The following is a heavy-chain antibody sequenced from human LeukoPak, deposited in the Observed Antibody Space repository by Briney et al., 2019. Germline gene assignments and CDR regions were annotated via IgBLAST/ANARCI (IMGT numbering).Heavy chain of an antibody. V-gene: IGHV3-48*03. J-gene: IGHJ4*02. D-gene: IGHD5-24*01. CDR1: GFTFSSYE. Sequence: GGSLRLSCAASGFTFSSYEMNWVRQAPGKGLEWVSYISSSGSTIYYADSVKGRFTISRDNAKNSLYLQMNSPRAEDTAVYYCAIRSGEMATANRLGYWGQGTLVTVSS. CDR3: AIRSGEMATANRLGY. CDR2: ISSSGSTI.